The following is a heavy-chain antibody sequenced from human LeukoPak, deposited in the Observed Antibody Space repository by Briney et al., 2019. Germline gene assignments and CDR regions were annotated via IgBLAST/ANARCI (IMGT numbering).Heavy chain of an antibody. D-gene: IGHD2-2*01. J-gene: IGHJ5*02. Sequence: GGSLRLSCAASGFTFSSYAMSWVRQAPGKGLEWVSAISGSGGSTYYADSVKGRFTISRDNSKNTLYLQMNSLRAEDTAVYYCAEYDVVVPAAPLDFDPWGQGTLVTVSP. V-gene: IGHV3-23*01. CDR3: AEYDVVVPAAPLDFDP. CDR2: ISGSGGST. CDR1: GFTFSSYA.